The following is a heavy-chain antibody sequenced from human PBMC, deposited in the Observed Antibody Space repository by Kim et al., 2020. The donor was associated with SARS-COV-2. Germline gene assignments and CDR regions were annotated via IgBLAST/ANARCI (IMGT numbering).Heavy chain of an antibody. V-gene: IGHV4-34*01. CDR2: INHSGST. Sequence: SETLSLTCAVYGGSFSGYYWSWIRQPPGKGLEWIGEINHSGSTNYNPSLKSRVTISVDTSKNQFSLKLSSVTAADTAVYYCARTLLWFGESPLDYWGQGTLVTVSS. CDR3: ARTLLWFGESPLDY. J-gene: IGHJ4*02. D-gene: IGHD3-10*01. CDR1: GGSFSGYY.